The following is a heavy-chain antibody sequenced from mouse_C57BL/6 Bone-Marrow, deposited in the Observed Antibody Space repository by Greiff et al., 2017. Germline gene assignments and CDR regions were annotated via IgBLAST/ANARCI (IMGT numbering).Heavy chain of an antibody. CDR1: GYTFTSYW. CDR3: ARPYYDNYWYFDV. Sequence: VQLQQPGAELVKPGASVKMSCKASGYTFTSYWITWVKQRPGQGLEWIGDIYPGSGSTNYNEKFKSKATLTVDTSSSTAYMQLSSLTSEDSAVYYGARPYYDNYWYFDVWVTGTTVTVSA. J-gene: IGHJ1*03. D-gene: IGHD2-10*01. CDR2: IYPGSGST. V-gene: IGHV1-55*01.